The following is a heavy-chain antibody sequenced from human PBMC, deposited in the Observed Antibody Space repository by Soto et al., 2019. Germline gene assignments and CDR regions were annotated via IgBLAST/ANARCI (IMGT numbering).Heavy chain of an antibody. Sequence: QVQLVQSGAEVKKPGSSVKVSCKASGGTFSSYTISWVRQAPGQGLEWMGRIIPILGIANYAQKFQGRVTITADKSTSTADMELSSLRSEDTAVYYCAREPYCSGGSCYYYYGMDVWGQGTTVTVSS. V-gene: IGHV1-69*08. CDR3: AREPYCSGGSCYYYYGMDV. CDR1: GGTFSSYT. J-gene: IGHJ6*02. D-gene: IGHD2-15*01. CDR2: IIPILGIA.